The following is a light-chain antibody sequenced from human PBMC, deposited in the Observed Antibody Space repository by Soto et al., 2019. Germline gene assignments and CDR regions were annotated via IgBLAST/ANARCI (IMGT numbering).Light chain of an antibody. CDR1: QSFNSIY. J-gene: IGKJ1*01. V-gene: IGKV3-20*01. CDR2: GAS. Sequence: IVLTQSPGTLSLSPGERATLSCRASQSFNSIYLAWYQQKPGQAPRLLIYGASSRATGIPDRFSGSGSVTDFTLTISRLEPEDFAVYYCHQYASWTVGQGTKVDSK. CDR3: HQYASWT.